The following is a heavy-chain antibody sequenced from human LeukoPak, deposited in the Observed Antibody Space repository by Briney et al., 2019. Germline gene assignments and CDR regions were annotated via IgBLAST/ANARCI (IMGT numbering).Heavy chain of an antibody. CDR1: GFTFSNYA. J-gene: IGHJ4*02. CDR3: AKRPHTMPYDY. Sequence: GGSLRLSCTTSGFTFSNYAMSWVRQAPGKGLEWVSGINGRGDSTVYADAVKGRFTISRDNFKNTLYLQMNSLRAEDTAIYYCAKRPHTMPYDYWGQGTLVTVSS. CDR2: INGRGDST. V-gene: IGHV3-23*01. D-gene: IGHD2-2*01.